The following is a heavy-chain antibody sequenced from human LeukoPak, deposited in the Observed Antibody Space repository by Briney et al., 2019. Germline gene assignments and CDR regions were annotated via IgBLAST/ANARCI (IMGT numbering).Heavy chain of an antibody. CDR2: IKQDGSKK. J-gene: IGHJ4*02. Sequence: LSGGSLRLSCVASGLPFSSYWMTWVRQAPGKGLEWVANIKQDGSKKSYVDSVKGRFTISRDNAKNSLYLQMNSLRAEDTAIYYCTRVGYIDEGIDYWGQGTLVTVSS. D-gene: IGHD5-24*01. CDR3: TRVGYIDEGIDY. CDR1: GLPFSSYW. V-gene: IGHV3-7*04.